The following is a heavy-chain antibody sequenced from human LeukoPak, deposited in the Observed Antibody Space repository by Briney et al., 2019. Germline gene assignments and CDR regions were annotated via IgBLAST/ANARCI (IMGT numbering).Heavy chain of an antibody. CDR2: IYYSGST. Sequence: SETLSLTCTVSGGSISSSSYYWGWIRQPPGKGLEWIGSIYYSGSTYYNPSLKSRVTISVDTSKNQFSLKLSSVTAADTAVYYCTRAEPTSAFDIWGQGTMVTVSS. V-gene: IGHV4-39*01. CDR1: GGSISSSSYY. CDR3: TRAEPTSAFDI. J-gene: IGHJ3*02. D-gene: IGHD1-26*01.